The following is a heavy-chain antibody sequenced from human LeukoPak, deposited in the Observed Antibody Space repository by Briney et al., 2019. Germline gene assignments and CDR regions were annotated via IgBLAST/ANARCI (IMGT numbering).Heavy chain of an antibody. V-gene: IGHV3-30-3*01. Sequence: GGSLRLSCAASGFXFSSYAIHWVRQAPGKGLEWVAVISYDGTNKNYADSVKGRFTISRDNSKNTVYLQMNSLRVEDAAVYYCARDPRGSPYYFDYWGQGTLVTVSS. CDR2: ISYDGTNK. D-gene: IGHD1-26*01. J-gene: IGHJ4*02. CDR1: GFXFSSYA. CDR3: ARDPRGSPYYFDY.